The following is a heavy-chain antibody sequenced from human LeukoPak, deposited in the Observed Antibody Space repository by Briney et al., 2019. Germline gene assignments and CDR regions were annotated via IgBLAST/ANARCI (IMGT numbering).Heavy chain of an antibody. D-gene: IGHD3-3*01. CDR3: ARIDFWSGYRPNWFDP. J-gene: IGHJ5*02. CDR1: GYSISSGYY. V-gene: IGHV4-38-2*02. Sequence: PSETLSLTCTVSGYSISSGYYWGWIRQPPGKGLEWIGSIYHSGSTYYNPSLKSRVTISVDTSKNQSSLKLSSVTAADTAVYYCARIDFWSGYRPNWFDPWGQGTLVTVSS. CDR2: IYHSGST.